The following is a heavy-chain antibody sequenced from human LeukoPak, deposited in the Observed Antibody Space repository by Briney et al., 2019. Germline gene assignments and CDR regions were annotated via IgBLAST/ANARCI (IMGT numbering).Heavy chain of an antibody. CDR2: IGAYNGNT. Sequence: ASVKVSCKASGYTFTSYGISWVRQAPGQGLEWMGWIGAYNGNTNYAQKLQGRVTMTTDTSTSTAYMELRSLRSDDTAVYYCARGYYDFWSGYSATVDYWGQGTLVTVSS. D-gene: IGHD3-3*01. CDR1: GYTFTSYG. CDR3: ARGYYDFWSGYSATVDY. V-gene: IGHV1-18*01. J-gene: IGHJ4*02.